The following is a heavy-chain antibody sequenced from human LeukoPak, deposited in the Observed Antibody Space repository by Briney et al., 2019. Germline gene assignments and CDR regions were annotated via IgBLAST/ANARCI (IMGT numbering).Heavy chain of an antibody. J-gene: IGHJ6*03. Sequence: PSETLSLTCTVSGGSISSYYWSWIRQPAGKGLEWIGRIYTSGSTNYNPSLKSRVTMPVDTSKNQFSLKLSSVTAADTAVYYCARGITGTTGANYYYYHMDVWGKGTRSPSP. V-gene: IGHV4-4*07. CDR1: GGSISSYY. CDR3: ARGITGTTGANYYYYHMDV. CDR2: IYTSGST. D-gene: IGHD1-7*01.